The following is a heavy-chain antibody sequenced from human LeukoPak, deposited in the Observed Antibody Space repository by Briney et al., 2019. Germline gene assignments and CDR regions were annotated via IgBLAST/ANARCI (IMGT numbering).Heavy chain of an antibody. CDR2: IYYSGST. V-gene: IGHV4-59*01. CDR3: ARVSDYYYGMDV. J-gene: IGHJ6*02. Sequence: WIGYIYYSGSTNYHPSLKSRVTISVDTSKNQFSLKLSSVTAADTAVYYCARVSDYYYGMDVWGQGTTVTVSS.